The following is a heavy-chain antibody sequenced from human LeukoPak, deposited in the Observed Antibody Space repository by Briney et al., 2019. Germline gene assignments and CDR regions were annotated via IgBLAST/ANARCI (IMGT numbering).Heavy chain of an antibody. Sequence: ASVKVSCKASGYTFTSHGISWVRQAPGQGLEWMGWISAYNGNTNYAQKLQGRVTMTTDTSTSTAYMELRSLRSDDTAVYYCASGDMTYYYDSSGYNFDYWGQGTLVTVSS. CDR3: ASGDMTYYYDSSGYNFDY. D-gene: IGHD3-22*01. CDR2: ISAYNGNT. J-gene: IGHJ4*02. CDR1: GYTFTSHG. V-gene: IGHV1-18*01.